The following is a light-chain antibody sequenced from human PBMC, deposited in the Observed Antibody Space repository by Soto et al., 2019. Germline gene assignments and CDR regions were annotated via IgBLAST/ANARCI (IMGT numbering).Light chain of an antibody. J-gene: IGKJ3*01. CDR1: QAVGTSY. Sequence: EVVLKHSLGTLSLYQGERATLSCRASQAVGTSYLAWYQQKAGQPPRLLIYGASSRATGIPDRFSGSGSGTDFTLTISRLEPEDFAVYYYQQYGRSPFTFGPGSNVDT. CDR3: QQYGRSPFT. V-gene: IGKV3-20*01. CDR2: GAS.